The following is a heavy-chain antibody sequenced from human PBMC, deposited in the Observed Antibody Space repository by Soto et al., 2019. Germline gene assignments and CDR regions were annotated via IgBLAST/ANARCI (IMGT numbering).Heavy chain of an antibody. CDR2: ISSSSSTI. J-gene: IGHJ5*02. D-gene: IGHD6-19*01. CDR1: GFTFSSYS. V-gene: IGHV3-48*02. Sequence: GGSLRLSCAASGFTFSSYSMNWVRQAPGKGLEWVSYISSSSSTIYYADSVKGRFTISRDNAKNSLYLQMNSLRDEDTAVYYCARDWHSSGWYIWFDPWGQGTLVTVSS. CDR3: ARDWHSSGWYIWFDP.